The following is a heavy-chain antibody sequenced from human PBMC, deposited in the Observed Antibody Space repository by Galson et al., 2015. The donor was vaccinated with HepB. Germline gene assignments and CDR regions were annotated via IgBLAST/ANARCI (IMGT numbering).Heavy chain of an antibody. CDR1: GFTFSSYA. D-gene: IGHD2-2*01. CDR3: AKRIVVVPAAISGDY. Sequence: SLRLSCAASGFTFSSYAMSWVRQAPGKGLEWVSAISGSGGSTYYADSVKGRFTISRDNSKNTLYLQMNSLRAEDTAVYYCAKRIVVVPAAISGDYWGQGTLVTVSS. J-gene: IGHJ4*02. V-gene: IGHV3-23*01. CDR2: ISGSGGST.